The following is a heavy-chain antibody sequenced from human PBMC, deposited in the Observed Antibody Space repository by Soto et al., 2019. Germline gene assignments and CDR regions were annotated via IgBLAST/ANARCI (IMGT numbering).Heavy chain of an antibody. CDR3: ARENSPYYDSSGYYPHDAFDI. V-gene: IGHV1-3*01. CDR1: GYTFTSYA. D-gene: IGHD3-22*01. CDR2: INAGNGNT. J-gene: IGHJ3*02. Sequence: GASVKVSCEACGYTFTSYAMHWVRQAPGQRLEWMGWINAGNGNTKYSQKFQGRVTITRDTSASTAYMELSSLRSEDTAVYYCARENSPYYDSSGYYPHDAFDIWGQGTMVTVSS.